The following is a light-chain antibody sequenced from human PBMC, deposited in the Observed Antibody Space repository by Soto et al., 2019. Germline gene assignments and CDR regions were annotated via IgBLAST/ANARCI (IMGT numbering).Light chain of an antibody. Sequence: EIVMTQSPATLYVFRGERATLACRASQSVHNSLACYQQKPGQAPKLLLYGVSTRATGIPARFSGSGSGTEFTLAISSLQSEDFAVYYCQQQNDWPLTFGAGTTVEI. CDR1: QSVHNS. CDR2: GVS. V-gene: IGKV3-15*01. J-gene: IGKJ4*01. CDR3: QQQNDWPLT.